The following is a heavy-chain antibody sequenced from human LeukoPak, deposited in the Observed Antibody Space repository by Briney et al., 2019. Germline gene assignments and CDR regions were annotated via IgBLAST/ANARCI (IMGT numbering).Heavy chain of an antibody. V-gene: IGHV3-64*01. CDR2: ISSNGGST. CDR3: AREVNWRFDY. CDR1: GFTFSSYT. J-gene: IGHJ4*02. Sequence: GGSLRLSCAASGFTFSSYTMYWVRQAPGKGLEYVSAISSNGGSTYYANSVKGRFTISRDNSKNTLYLQMGSLRGEDMAVYYCAREVNWRFDYWGQGTLVAVSS. D-gene: IGHD1-1*01.